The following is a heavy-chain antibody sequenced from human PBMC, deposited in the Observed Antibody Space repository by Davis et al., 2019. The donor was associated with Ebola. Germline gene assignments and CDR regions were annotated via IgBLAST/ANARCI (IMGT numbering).Heavy chain of an antibody. CDR1: GFTFSSYS. D-gene: IGHD4-17*01. CDR2: INSDGSST. CDR3: AKAAYGDYGFDY. V-gene: IGHV3-74*01. Sequence: PGGSLRLSCAASGFTFSSYSMNWVRQAPGKGLVWVSRINSDGSSTSYADSVKGRFTISRDNAKNTLYLQMNSLRAEDTAVYYCAKAAYGDYGFDYWGQGTLVTVSS. J-gene: IGHJ4*02.